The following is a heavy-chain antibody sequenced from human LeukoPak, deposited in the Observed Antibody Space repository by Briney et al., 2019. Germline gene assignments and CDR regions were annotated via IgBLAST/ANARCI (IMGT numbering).Heavy chain of an antibody. CDR3: AEQMDHVHSSSWWWGFDY. CDR2: ISYDGSNK. Sequence: PGGSLRLSCAASGFTFSSYGMHWVRQAPGKGLEWVAVISYDGSNKYYADSVKGRFTISRDNSKNTLYLQMNSLRAEDTAVYYCAEQMDHVHSSSWWWGFDYWGQGTLVTVSS. D-gene: IGHD6-13*01. CDR1: GFTFSSYG. J-gene: IGHJ4*02. V-gene: IGHV3-30*18.